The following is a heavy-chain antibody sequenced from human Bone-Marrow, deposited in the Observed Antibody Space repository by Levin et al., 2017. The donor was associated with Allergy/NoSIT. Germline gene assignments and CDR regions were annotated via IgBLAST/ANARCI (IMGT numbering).Heavy chain of an antibody. CDR2: FFYGGSNQ. D-gene: IGHD2-15*01. Sequence: GGSLRLSCATSGYTFRNYGMHWVRQAPGKGLEWVAVFFYGGSNQYYAESVKGRFTISRDIPKNTLYLQMSNLRAEDTAMYYCARDAVVSALDIWGQGTMVTVSS. CDR1: GYTFRNYG. V-gene: IGHV3-33*01. J-gene: IGHJ3*02. CDR3: ARDAVVSALDI.